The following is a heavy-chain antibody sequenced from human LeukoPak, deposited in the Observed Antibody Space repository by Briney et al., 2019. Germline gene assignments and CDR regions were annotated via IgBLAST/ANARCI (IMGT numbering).Heavy chain of an antibody. D-gene: IGHD3-3*01. V-gene: IGHV4-59*08. J-gene: IGHJ4*02. Sequence: SETLSLTCAVYGGSFSGYYWSWIRQPPGKGLEGMGYLYYSGSTNYTPSLKSRVTISVDTSKNQFSLKLSSVTAADTAVYYCARTPGLRFLEWSIYYFDYWGQGTLVTVSS. CDR2: LYYSGST. CDR3: ARTPGLRFLEWSIYYFDY. CDR1: GGSFSGYY.